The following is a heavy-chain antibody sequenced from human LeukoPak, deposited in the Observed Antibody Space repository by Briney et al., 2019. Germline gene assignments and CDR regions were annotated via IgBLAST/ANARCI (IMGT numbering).Heavy chain of an antibody. CDR1: GFTFDNYE. CDR3: ARDYDILTGYLVYDAFDI. Sequence: GGSLRLSCTASGFTFDNYEMNWVRQSPGKGLEWVSGINWNGGSTGYADSVKGRFTIPRDNAKNSLYLQMNSLRAEDTALYYCARDYDILTGYLVYDAFDIWGQGTMVTVSS. J-gene: IGHJ3*02. D-gene: IGHD3-9*01. V-gene: IGHV3-20*04. CDR2: INWNGGST.